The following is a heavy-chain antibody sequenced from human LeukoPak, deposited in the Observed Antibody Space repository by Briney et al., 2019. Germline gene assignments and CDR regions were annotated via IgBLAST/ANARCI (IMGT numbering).Heavy chain of an antibody. V-gene: IGHV1-24*01. D-gene: IGHD2-21*02. CDR1: GYTLTELS. CDR3: ARVNKHIVVVTAQSNWFDP. J-gene: IGHJ5*02. CDR2: FDPEDGET. Sequence: ASVKVSCKVSGYTLTELSMHWVRQAPGKGLEWMGGFDPEDGETIYAQKFQGRVTMTEDTSTDTAYMELSSLRSEDTAVYYCARVNKHIVVVTAQSNWFDPWGQGTLVTVSS.